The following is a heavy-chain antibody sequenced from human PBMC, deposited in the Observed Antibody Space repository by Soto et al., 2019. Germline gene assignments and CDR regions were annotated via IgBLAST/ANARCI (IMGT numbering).Heavy chain of an antibody. CDR1: GFTFSIHW. Sequence: PGGSLRLSCAASGFTFSIHWMSWVRQAPGNGLEWVANIKQDGSEKNYVDSVKGRFTISRDNAKNSLYLQMNSLRAEDTAVYFCARDSDYGDDYKHGMDVWGQGTTVTVYS. V-gene: IGHV3-7*01. CDR3: ARDSDYGDDYKHGMDV. J-gene: IGHJ6*02. D-gene: IGHD4-17*01. CDR2: IKQDGSEK.